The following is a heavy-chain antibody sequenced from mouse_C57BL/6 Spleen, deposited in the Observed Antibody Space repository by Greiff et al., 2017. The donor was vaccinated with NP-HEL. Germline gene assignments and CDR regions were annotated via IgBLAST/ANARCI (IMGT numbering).Heavy chain of an antibody. CDR1: GFTFSSYA. CDR2: ISDGGSYT. J-gene: IGHJ2*01. D-gene: IGHD4-1*01. Sequence: EVMLVESGGGLVKPGGSLKLSCAASGFTFSSYAMSWVRQTPEKRLAWVATISDGGSYTYYPDNVKGRFTISRDMAKNNLYLQMSHLKSEDTAMCYGARKLPNWDGGGVDYWGQGATLTVSS. CDR3: ARKLPNWDGGGVDY. V-gene: IGHV5-4*03.